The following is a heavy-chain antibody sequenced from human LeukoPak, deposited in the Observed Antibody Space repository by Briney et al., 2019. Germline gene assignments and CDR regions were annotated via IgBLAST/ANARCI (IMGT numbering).Heavy chain of an antibody. J-gene: IGHJ6*03. CDR3: ARGVDSSGWYPNYYYHMDV. Sequence: PSQTLSLTCTVSGGSISSGSYYWSWIRQPAGKGLEWIGRIYTSGSTNYNPSLKSRVTISVDTSKNQFSLKLSSVTAADTAVYYCARGVDSSGWYPNYYYHMDVWGKGTTVTVSS. CDR2: IYTSGST. D-gene: IGHD6-19*01. CDR1: GGSISSGSYY. V-gene: IGHV4-61*02.